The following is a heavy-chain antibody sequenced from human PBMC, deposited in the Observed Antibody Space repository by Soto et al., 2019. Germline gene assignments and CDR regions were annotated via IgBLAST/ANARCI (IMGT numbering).Heavy chain of an antibody. CDR2: IRPYNGNT. CDR3: ASGIQLWLRRINNGYSG. J-gene: IGHJ4*02. V-gene: IGHV1-18*01. D-gene: IGHD5-18*01. Sequence: GASVKVSCKTSGYTFTNYGISWVRQAPGQGLEWMGWIRPYNGNTNYAQKLQGRVTMTTDTSASTVYMELSSLRSEDTAVYFCASGIQLWLRRINNGYSGWGQGTLVTVSS. CDR1: GYTFTNYG.